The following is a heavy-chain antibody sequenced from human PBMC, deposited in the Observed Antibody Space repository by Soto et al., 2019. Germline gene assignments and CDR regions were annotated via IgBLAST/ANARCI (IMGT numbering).Heavy chain of an antibody. V-gene: IGHV4-39*01. CDR3: ARQGRNTKIVILRHYATDF. Sequence: SETLSLTCSVSSGSISSNSYLWGWIRQPPGKGLEWIGAILYSGDTYYSESLKSRVTMSVDTAKNQFSLKLNSVTAADTAVYYCARQGRNTKIVILRHYATDFWGQGTAVTVSS. CDR2: ILYSGDT. D-gene: IGHD3-22*01. CDR1: SGSISSNSYL. J-gene: IGHJ6*02.